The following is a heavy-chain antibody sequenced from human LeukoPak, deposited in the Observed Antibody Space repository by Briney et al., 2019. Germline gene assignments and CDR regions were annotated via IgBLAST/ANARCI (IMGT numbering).Heavy chain of an antibody. J-gene: IGHJ5*02. Sequence: ASVKVSCKASGYTFTSYDINWVRQATGQGLEWMGWMNPNSGNTGYAQKFQGRVTITADKSTSTAYMELSSLRSEDTAVYYCARDYYGSANWFDPWGQGTLVTVSS. V-gene: IGHV1-8*01. CDR3: ARDYYGSANWFDP. D-gene: IGHD3-10*01. CDR2: MNPNSGNT. CDR1: GYTFTSYD.